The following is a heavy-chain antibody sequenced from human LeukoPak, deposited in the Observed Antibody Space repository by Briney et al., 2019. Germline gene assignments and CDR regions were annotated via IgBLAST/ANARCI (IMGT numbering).Heavy chain of an antibody. J-gene: IGHJ4*02. D-gene: IGHD6-13*01. CDR3: ARDPATAGERGASNLVY. V-gene: IGHV4-39*02. Sequence: SETLSLTCTVSGGSISSSSYYWGWIRQPPGKGLEWIGSIYYSGSTYYNPSLKSRVTISVDTSKNQFSLKLSSVTVADTAVYYCARDPATAGERGASNLVYWGQGTLVTVSS. CDR1: GGSISSSSYY. CDR2: IYYSGST.